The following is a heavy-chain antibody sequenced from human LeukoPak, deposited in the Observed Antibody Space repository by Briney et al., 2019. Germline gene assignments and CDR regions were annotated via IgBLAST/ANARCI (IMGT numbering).Heavy chain of an antibody. D-gene: IGHD5-18*01. Sequence: PGGSLRLSCAASGFTFSSYAMSWVRQAPGKGLEWVSAISGSGGSTYYADSVKGRFTISRDNSKNTLNLQMNSLRAEDTAVYYCAKGTRTGYIYGYFGYWGQGTLVTVSS. V-gene: IGHV3-23*01. CDR1: GFTFSSYA. J-gene: IGHJ4*02. CDR2: ISGSGGST. CDR3: AKGTRTGYIYGYFGY.